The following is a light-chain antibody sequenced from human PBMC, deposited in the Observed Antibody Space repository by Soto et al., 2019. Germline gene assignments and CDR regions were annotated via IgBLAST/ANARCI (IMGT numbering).Light chain of an antibody. V-gene: IGKV3-15*01. CDR2: GAS. J-gene: IGKJ1*01. CDR3: QQYNNWPPWT. CDR1: QSVSNN. Sequence: EIVMTQSPATLSVSPGERATLSCRASQSVSNNLAWYQQKPGQAPRLLIYGASTMATGIPARFSGNGSGTEFTLTISSLQSEDFAVYFCQQYNNWPPWTFGQGTKVEIK.